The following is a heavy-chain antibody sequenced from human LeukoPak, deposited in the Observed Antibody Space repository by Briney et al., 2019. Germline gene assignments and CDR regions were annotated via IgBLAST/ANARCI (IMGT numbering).Heavy chain of an antibody. CDR2: IYYSGST. V-gene: IGHV4-59*01. CDR3: ARLHYDFWSGYYAGGGYYFDY. D-gene: IGHD3-3*01. J-gene: IGHJ4*02. Sequence: PSETLSLTCTVSGGSISSYYWSWIRQPPGKGLEWIGYIYYSGSTNYNPSLKSRVTISVDTSKNQFSLKLSSVTAADTAVYYCARLHYDFWSGYYAGGGYYFDYWGQGTLVTVSS. CDR1: GGSISSYY.